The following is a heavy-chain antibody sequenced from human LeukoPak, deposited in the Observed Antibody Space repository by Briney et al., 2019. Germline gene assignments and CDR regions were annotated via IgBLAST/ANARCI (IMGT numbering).Heavy chain of an antibody. CDR2: IYSGGST. J-gene: IGHJ4*02. D-gene: IGHD3-10*01. V-gene: IGHV3-66*04. CDR3: ARPSGSHNGDLDY. CDR1: GFTVSSNY. Sequence: GGSLRLSCAASGFTVSSNYTSWVRQAPGKGLGWVSVIYSGGSTYYADSVKGRFTISRDNSKNTLYLQMNSLRAEDTAVYYCARPSGSHNGDLDYWGQGTLVTVSS.